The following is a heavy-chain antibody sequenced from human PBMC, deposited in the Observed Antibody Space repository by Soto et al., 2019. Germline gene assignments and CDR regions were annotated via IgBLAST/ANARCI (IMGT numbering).Heavy chain of an antibody. V-gene: IGHV1-18*01. CDR3: ARDTESNRYND. J-gene: IGHJ1*01. CDR1: GYTFTSYA. Sequence: GASVKVSCKASGYTFTSYAMHWVRQAPGQRLEWVGWIRPDNGNRKSAQRLQGRVTLTTDTSASTAYMELRSLTSDDTAMYYCARDTESNRYNDWGQGTLVTVSS. D-gene: IGHD1-20*01. CDR2: IRPDNGNR.